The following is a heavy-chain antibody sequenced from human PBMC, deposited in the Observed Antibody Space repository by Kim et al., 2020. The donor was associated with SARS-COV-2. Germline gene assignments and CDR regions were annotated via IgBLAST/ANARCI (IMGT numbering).Heavy chain of an antibody. D-gene: IGHD3-10*01. V-gene: IGHV3-74*01. CDR3: AKRGDYYGSD. CDR2: ST. Sequence: STSYADSVKGRFTISRDNAKNTLYLQMNSLRAEDTAVYYCAKRGDYYGSDWGQGTLVTVSS. J-gene: IGHJ4*02.